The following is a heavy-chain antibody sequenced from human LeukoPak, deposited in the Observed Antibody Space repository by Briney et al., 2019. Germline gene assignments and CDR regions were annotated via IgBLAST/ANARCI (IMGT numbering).Heavy chain of an antibody. CDR1: GFTFSDYY. J-gene: IGHJ4*02. D-gene: IGHD2-15*01. Sequence: GGSLRLSCAASGFTFSDYYMSWIRQAPGKGLVWVSYISSSGFTIYYADSVKGRFTLSRDNAKNSLSLQMNSLRAEDTAVYYCARERGTYCSGGSCYIDYWGQGTLVTVSS. V-gene: IGHV3-11*01. CDR2: ISSSGFTI. CDR3: ARERGTYCSGGSCYIDY.